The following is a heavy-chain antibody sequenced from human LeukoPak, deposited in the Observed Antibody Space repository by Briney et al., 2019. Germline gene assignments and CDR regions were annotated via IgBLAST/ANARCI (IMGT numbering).Heavy chain of an antibody. V-gene: IGHV3-23*01. CDR3: AKGRDILTGHNMYYYYGMDV. D-gene: IGHD3-9*01. CDR1: GFTFSSYA. Sequence: GGSLRLSCAASGFTFSSYAMTWVRQAPGKGLECVSGISASGGSTYYADSVTGRFSISRDNSKNTLYLQMNSLRVEDTAVYYCAKGRDILTGHNMYYYYGMDVWDQGTTVTVSS. J-gene: IGHJ6*02. CDR2: ISASGGST.